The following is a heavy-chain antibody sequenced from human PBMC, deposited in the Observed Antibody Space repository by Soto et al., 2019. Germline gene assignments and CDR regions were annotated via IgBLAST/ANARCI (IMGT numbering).Heavy chain of an antibody. Sequence: ASETMSLRWSVAGGSSGGSSGCCVWISQPPGKGLEWIGSIYYDGNTYYNPSLKSRVTISVDTSKNQFSLRLSSVTAADTAVYYCARSSIAPRLFMYPFDYWGQGTLVTVSS. V-gene: IGHV4-39*01. J-gene: IGHJ4*02. D-gene: IGHD6-6*01. CDR2: IYYDGNT. CDR3: ARSSIAPRLFMYPFDY. CDR1: GGSSGGSSGC.